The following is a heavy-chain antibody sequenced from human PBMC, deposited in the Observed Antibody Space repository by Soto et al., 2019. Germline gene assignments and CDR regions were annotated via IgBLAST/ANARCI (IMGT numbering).Heavy chain of an antibody. V-gene: IGHV3-33*01. CDR3: ARVEHNPFFILMVRGLGMDV. D-gene: IGHD3-10*01. CDR1: GFTFSSYG. Sequence: PGGSLRLSCAASGFTFSSYGMHWVRQAPGKGLEWVAVIWYDGSNKYYADSVKGRFTISRDNSKNTLYLQMNSLRAEDTAVYYCARVEHNPFFILMVRGLGMDVWGQGTTVTVSS. CDR2: IWYDGSNK. J-gene: IGHJ6*02.